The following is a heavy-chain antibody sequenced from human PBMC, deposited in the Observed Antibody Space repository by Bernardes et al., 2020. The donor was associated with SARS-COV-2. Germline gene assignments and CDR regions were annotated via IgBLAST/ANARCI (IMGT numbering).Heavy chain of an antibody. V-gene: IGHV3-23*01. J-gene: IGHJ4*02. Sequence: GGSLRLSCAASGFSFSDYAMSWVRQVPGKGLAWVSGLIGNGGGPYYADSVKGRFTISRDISKNTLYLHMHSLRAEDTAVYFCAKDYPEKAGGSGEDSFFDYWGQGTLVTVSS. D-gene: IGHD3-10*01. CDR2: LIGNGGGP. CDR3: AKDYPEKAGGSGEDSFFDY. CDR1: GFSFSDYA.